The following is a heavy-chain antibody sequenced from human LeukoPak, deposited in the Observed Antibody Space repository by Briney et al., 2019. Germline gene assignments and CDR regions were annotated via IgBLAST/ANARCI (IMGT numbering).Heavy chain of an antibody. Sequence: PGGSLRLSCAASGFTFSSYSMNWVRQAPGRGLEWVSSIRFTGSYIYYADSVKGRFTISRDNAKNSLYLQMNSLRAEDTAVYYCARDGYDFWSGYSPYYYYGMDVWGQGTTVTVSS. J-gene: IGHJ6*02. CDR2: IRFTGSYI. D-gene: IGHD3-3*01. CDR1: GFTFSSYS. V-gene: IGHV3-21*01. CDR3: ARDGYDFWSGYSPYYYYGMDV.